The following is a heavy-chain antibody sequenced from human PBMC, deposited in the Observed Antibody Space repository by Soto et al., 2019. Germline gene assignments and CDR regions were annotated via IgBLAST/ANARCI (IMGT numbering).Heavy chain of an antibody. CDR3: ARVRRKPIFGVFIIPYYFDY. V-gene: IGHV4-30-4*01. J-gene: IGHJ4*02. D-gene: IGHD3-3*01. CDR1: GGSISSGDYY. CDR2: IYYSGST. Sequence: KPSETLSLTCTVSGGSISSGDYYWRWIRQPPGKGLEWIGYIYYSGSTYYNPSLKSRVTISVDTSKNQFSLKLSSVTAADTAVYYRARVRRKPIFGVFIIPYYFDYWGQGTLVTVSS.